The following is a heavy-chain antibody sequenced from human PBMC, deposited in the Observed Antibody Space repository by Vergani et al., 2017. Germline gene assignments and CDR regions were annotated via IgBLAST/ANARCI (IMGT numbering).Heavy chain of an antibody. V-gene: IGHV3-23*01. J-gene: IGHJ4*02. D-gene: IGHD2-15*01. CDR2: ISGSGGST. Sequence: EVQLLESGGGLVQPGGSLRLSCAASGFTFSSYAMSWVRQAPGKGLEWVSAISGSGGSTYYADSVKGRFTISRANSKNTLYLQMNSLRAEDTAVYYCAKCSPCGGSCYSLRVYFDYWGQGTLVTVSS. CDR3: AKCSPCGGSCYSLRVYFDY. CDR1: GFTFSSYA.